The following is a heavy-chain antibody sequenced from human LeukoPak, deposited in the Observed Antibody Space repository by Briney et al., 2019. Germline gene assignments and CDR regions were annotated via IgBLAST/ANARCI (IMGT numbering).Heavy chain of an antibody. CDR3: ARASAMIVVVSKHFDY. J-gene: IGHJ4*02. Sequence: GGSLRLSCAASGFTFSSYWMSWVRQAPGKGLEWVANIKQDGSEKYYVDSVKGRFTISRDNAKNSLYLQMNSLRAEDTAVYYCARASAMIVVVSKHFDYWGQGTLVTVSS. D-gene: IGHD3-22*01. CDR1: GFTFSSYW. CDR2: IKQDGSEK. V-gene: IGHV3-7*01.